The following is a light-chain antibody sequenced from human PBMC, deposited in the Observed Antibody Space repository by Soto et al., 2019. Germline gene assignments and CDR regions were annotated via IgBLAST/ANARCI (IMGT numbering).Light chain of an antibody. CDR1: TGTVTSGHW. CDR2: DTN. CDR3: LLFYGTTVV. J-gene: IGLJ3*02. Sequence: QAVVTQEPSLTVSPGGTVTLTCGSSTGTVTSGHWPYWFQQKPGQAPRTLIYDTNKRHSWTPARFLGSLLGDKAALTLSDAHPEDEAEYHCLLFYGTTVVFGGGTKLTVL. V-gene: IGLV7-46*01.